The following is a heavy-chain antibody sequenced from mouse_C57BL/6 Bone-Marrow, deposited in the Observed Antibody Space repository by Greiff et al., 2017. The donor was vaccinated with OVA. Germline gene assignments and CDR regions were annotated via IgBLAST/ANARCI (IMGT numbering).Heavy chain of an antibody. V-gene: IGHV1-55*01. J-gene: IGHJ4*01. Sequence: VQLQQSGAELVMPGASVKLSCKASGYTFTSYWMHWVKQRPGQGLEWIGDIYPGSGSTNYNEKFKSKATLTVDTSSSTAYMQLSSLTSEDSAVYYCASLYYGSSYYAMDYWGQGTSVTVSS. D-gene: IGHD1-1*01. CDR3: ASLYYGSSYYAMDY. CDR1: GYTFTSYW. CDR2: IYPGSGST.